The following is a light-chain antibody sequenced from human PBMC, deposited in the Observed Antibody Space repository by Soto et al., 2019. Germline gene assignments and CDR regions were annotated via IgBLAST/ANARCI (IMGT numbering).Light chain of an antibody. CDR2: GAS. CDR1: QSVSSSY. Sequence: EIVLTQSPGTLSLSPGERATLSCRASQSVSSSYLAWYQQKPGQAPRLLILGASSRATGIPDRFSGSGSGTDFTLTISRLEHEDFAVYYCQQYGISPLTFGGGTKVAIK. CDR3: QQYGISPLT. V-gene: IGKV3-20*01. J-gene: IGKJ4*01.